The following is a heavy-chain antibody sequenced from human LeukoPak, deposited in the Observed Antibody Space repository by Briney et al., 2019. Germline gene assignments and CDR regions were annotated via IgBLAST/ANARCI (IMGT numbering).Heavy chain of an antibody. CDR2: ISHSGST. D-gene: IGHD6-13*01. Sequence: PSETLSLTCAVSGYSFSSGYYWGWIRQPPGKGLEWIGTISHSGSTYYNPSLKSRVTISVDTSKNQFSLKLSSVTAADTAVYYCARSPGGSNWYLYFDYWGHGTLVTVSS. CDR1: GYSFSSGYY. CDR3: ARSPGGSNWYLYFDY. J-gene: IGHJ4*01. V-gene: IGHV4-38-2*01.